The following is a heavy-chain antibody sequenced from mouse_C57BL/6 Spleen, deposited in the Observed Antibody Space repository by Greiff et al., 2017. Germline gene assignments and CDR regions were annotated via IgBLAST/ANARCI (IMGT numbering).Heavy chain of an antibody. CDR3: ATVSPWYFGV. Sequence: VQLQQPGAELVRPGSSVKLSCKASGYTFTSYWMDWVKQRPGQGLEWIGNIYPSDSETHYNQKFKDKATLTVDKSSSTAYMQLSSLTSEDSAVYYCATVSPWYFGVWGTGATVTVSS. V-gene: IGHV1-61*01. J-gene: IGHJ1*03. CDR2: IYPSDSET. CDR1: GYTFTSYW.